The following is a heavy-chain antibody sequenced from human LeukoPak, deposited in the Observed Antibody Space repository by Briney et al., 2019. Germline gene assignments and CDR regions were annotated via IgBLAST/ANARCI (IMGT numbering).Heavy chain of an antibody. CDR2: IRTKANSYAT. D-gene: IGHD6-19*01. V-gene: IGHV3-73*01. Sequence: GGSLRLSCAASGFTFSGSSIHWVRQASGKGLEWVGLIRTKANSYATAYAASVKGRFTISRDDSKNTAYLQVNSLKTEDTAVYYCTRPTGYSSGSYYYYYMDVWGKGTTVTVSS. J-gene: IGHJ6*03. CDR3: TRPTGYSSGSYYYYYMDV. CDR1: GFTFSGSS.